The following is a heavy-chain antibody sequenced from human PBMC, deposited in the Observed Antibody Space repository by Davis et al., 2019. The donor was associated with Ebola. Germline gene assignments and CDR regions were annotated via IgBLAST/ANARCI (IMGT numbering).Heavy chain of an antibody. D-gene: IGHD5-24*01. CDR3: ARQRWLQLWYFDY. Sequence: GESLKISCAASGFTVSSNYMSWVRQSVGKGLEWVSVIYSGGSIYYADSVKGRFTISRDNSKNTLYLQMNSLRAEDTAVYYCARQRWLQLWYFDYWGQGTLVTVSS. CDR2: IYSGGSI. J-gene: IGHJ4*02. V-gene: IGHV3-66*04. CDR1: GFTVSSNY.